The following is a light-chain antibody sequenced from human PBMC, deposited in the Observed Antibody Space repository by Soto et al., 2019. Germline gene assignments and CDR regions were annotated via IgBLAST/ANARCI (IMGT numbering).Light chain of an antibody. CDR1: NIGSQS. CDR3: QVWDSSSDHWV. V-gene: IGLV3-21*02. CDR2: DDV. J-gene: IGLJ3*02. Sequence: SYELTRPPSVSVAPGQTARITCGATNIGSQSVHWYQKKPGQAPVLVVCDDVDRPSGIPERFSGSKSGNTATLTIIRVEAGDEADYYCQVWDSSSDHWVFGGGTKLTVL.